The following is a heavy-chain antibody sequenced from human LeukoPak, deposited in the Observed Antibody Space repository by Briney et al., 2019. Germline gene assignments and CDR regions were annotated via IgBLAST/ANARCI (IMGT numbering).Heavy chain of an antibody. J-gene: IGHJ4*02. CDR3: ARRAGAYSHPYDY. CDR1: GFTVSSNY. V-gene: IGHV3-53*01. Sequence: GGFLRLSCAASGFTVSSNYMNWVRQAPGKGLEWVSVIYSGGSTYYADSVKGRFTISRDNSKNTLYLQINSLRAEDTAVYYCARRAGAYSHPYDYWGQGTLVTVSS. D-gene: IGHD4/OR15-4a*01. CDR2: IYSGGST.